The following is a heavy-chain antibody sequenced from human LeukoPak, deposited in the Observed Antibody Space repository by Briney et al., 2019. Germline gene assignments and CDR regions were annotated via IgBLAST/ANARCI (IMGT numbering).Heavy chain of an antibody. J-gene: IGHJ5*02. Sequence: GGSARHSCAASGFTLSSYAMSWVRQAPGKGLEWVSAISGSGGSTYYADSVKGRFTISRDNSKNTLYLQMNSLRAEDTAVYYYAKDLLRAYDFWSGYSSWGQGTLVTVSS. D-gene: IGHD3-3*01. CDR1: GFTLSSYA. V-gene: IGHV3-23*01. CDR2: ISGSGGST. CDR3: AKDLLRAYDFWSGYSS.